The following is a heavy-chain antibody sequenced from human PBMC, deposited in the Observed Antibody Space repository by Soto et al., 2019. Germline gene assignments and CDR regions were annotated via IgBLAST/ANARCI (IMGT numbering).Heavy chain of an antibody. J-gene: IGHJ1*01. CDR2: IIPIFGTA. CDR3: AAETIAVAAR. D-gene: IGHD6-19*01. V-gene: IGHV1-69*13. Sequence: GASVKVSCKASGGTFSSYAISWVRQAPGQGLEWMGGIIPIFGTANYAQKFQGRVTITADESTSTAYMELSSLRSEDTAVYYCAAETIAVAARWGQGTLVTVSS. CDR1: GGTFSSYA.